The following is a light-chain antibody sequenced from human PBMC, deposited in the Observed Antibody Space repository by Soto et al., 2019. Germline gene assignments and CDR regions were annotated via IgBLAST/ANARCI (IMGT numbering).Light chain of an antibody. CDR3: EQYNSYPC. CDR1: QSISSW. J-gene: IGKJ5*01. CDR2: KAS. Sequence: DIQMNQSPSTLYASVGDRVTITCRASQSISSWLAWDQQKPGKAPTLLIYKASSLECGVPSRFSGSGCGTEFTLTLSSLPPDDFATYFCEQYNSYPCFSQGTLLEIK. V-gene: IGKV1-5*03.